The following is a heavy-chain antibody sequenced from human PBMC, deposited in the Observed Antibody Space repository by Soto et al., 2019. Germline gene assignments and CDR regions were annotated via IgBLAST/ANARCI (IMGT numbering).Heavy chain of an antibody. CDR3: ARDGGPDNYYYYGMDV. V-gene: IGHV3-33*01. J-gene: IGHJ6*02. CDR2: IWYDGSNK. Sequence: SLRLSCAASGFTFSSYGMHWVRQAPGKGLEWVAVIWYDGSNKYYADSVKGRFTISRDNSKNTLYLQMNSLRAEDTAVYYCARDGGPDNYYYYGMDVWGQGTTVTVSS. CDR1: GFTFSSYG. D-gene: IGHD3-3*01.